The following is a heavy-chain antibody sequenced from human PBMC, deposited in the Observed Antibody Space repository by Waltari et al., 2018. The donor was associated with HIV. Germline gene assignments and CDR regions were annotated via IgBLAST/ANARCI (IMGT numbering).Heavy chain of an antibody. J-gene: IGHJ4*02. CDR3: AAPSDPTVTRGIFDY. D-gene: IGHD4-4*01. CDR2: IVVGSGNA. CDR1: GFTFTSSA. V-gene: IGHV1-58*01. Sequence: QMQLVQSGPEVKKPGTSVKVSCKASGFTFTSSAVQWVRQARGQRLEWIGWIVVGSGNANDAQKFQERVTITRDMSTSTAYMELSSLRSEDTAVYYCAAPSDPTVTRGIFDYWGQGTLVTVSS.